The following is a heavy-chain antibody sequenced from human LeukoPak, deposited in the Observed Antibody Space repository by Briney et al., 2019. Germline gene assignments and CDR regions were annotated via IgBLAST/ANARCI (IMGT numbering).Heavy chain of an antibody. Sequence: PSETLSLTCAVYGGSFSGYYWSWLRQPPEKGLEWIGYIYYSGSTNYNPSLKSRVTISVDTSKNQFSLKLSSVTAADTAVYYCARTGLGLAVAGHYYYAMDVWGQGTTVTVSS. CDR3: ARTGLGLAVAGHYYYAMDV. D-gene: IGHD6-19*01. CDR1: GGSFSGYY. CDR2: IYYSGST. J-gene: IGHJ6*02. V-gene: IGHV4-59*01.